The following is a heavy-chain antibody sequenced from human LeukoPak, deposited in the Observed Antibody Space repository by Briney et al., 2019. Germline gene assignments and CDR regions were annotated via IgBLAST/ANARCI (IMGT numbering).Heavy chain of an antibody. D-gene: IGHD2-15*01. J-gene: IGHJ4*02. CDR3: AREDCTGGSCYTGR. Sequence: GGSLRLSCAASGFIFSSYNMNWVRQAPGKGLEWVSSISTSSSHIYYAGAVKGRFSISRDNAKNSLYLQMNSLRAEDTAVYYCAREDCTGGSCYTGRWGQGTLVTVSS. V-gene: IGHV3-21*01. CDR2: ISTSSSHI. CDR1: GFIFSSYN.